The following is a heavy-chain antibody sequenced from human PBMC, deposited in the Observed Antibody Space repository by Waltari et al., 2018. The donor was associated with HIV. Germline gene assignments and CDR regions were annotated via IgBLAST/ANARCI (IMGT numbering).Heavy chain of an antibody. CDR1: GGAVISSS. CDR2: IIPMSATS. Sequence: QVQLVQSGPEVRKPGSSVTVSCTASGGAVISSSINWVRQAPGQGLEWVGRIIPMSATSNKAQKFQGRVTITADPSTSTAYMELTSLRSEDTAVYYCASARETMGVDFAFWGQGTLVNVSS. V-gene: IGHV1-69*08. CDR3: ASARETMGVDFAF. J-gene: IGHJ4*02. D-gene: IGHD3-16*01.